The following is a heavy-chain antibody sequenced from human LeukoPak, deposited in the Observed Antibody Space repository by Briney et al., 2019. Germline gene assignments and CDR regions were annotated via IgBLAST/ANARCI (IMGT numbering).Heavy chain of an antibody. J-gene: IGHJ4*02. CDR3: ARLVGSSWIFDY. CDR1: GGSISSYY. D-gene: IGHD6-13*01. Sequence: SETLSLTCTVSGGSISSYYWSWIRQPPGKGLEWIGYFYTSGSTNYNPSLKSRVTISVDTSKNQFSLKLSSVPAADTAVYYCARLVGSSWIFDYRGQGTLVTVFS. V-gene: IGHV4-4*09. CDR2: FYTSGST.